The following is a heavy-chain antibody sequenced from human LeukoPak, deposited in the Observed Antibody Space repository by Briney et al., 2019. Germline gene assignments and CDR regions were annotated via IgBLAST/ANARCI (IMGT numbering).Heavy chain of an antibody. J-gene: IGHJ4*02. V-gene: IGHV1-69*04. CDR3: ARGDYGDYDFDY. Sequence: GASVKVSCKASGGTFSSYAISWVRQAPGQGLEWMGRIIPILGIANYAQKFQGRVTITADKSTSTAYMELSSLRSEDTAVYYCARGDYGDYDFDYWGREPWSPSPQ. CDR1: GGTFSSYA. D-gene: IGHD4-17*01. CDR2: IIPILGIA.